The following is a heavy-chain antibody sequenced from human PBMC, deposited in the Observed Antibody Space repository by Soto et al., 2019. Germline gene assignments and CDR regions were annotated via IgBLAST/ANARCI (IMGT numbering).Heavy chain of an antibody. D-gene: IGHD3-3*01. Sequence: QVQLVQSGAEVKKPGSSVKVSCKASGGTFSSYTISWVRQAPGQGLEWMGRIIPILGIANYAQKFQGRVTITADKSTITAYMELSSLRSDDTAAYYCARGRGYDFWSGDYYYYMDVWGKGTTVTVSS. CDR3: ARGRGYDFWSGDYYYYMDV. CDR1: GGTFSSYT. V-gene: IGHV1-69*02. J-gene: IGHJ6*03. CDR2: IIPILGIA.